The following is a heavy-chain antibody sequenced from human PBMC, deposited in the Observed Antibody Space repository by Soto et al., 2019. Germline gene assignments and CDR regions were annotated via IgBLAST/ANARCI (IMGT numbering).Heavy chain of an antibody. J-gene: IGHJ4*02. CDR3: AATRLGY. V-gene: IGHV3-53*04. CDR2: IYSGGST. CDR1: GFTVSSNY. D-gene: IGHD5-12*01. Sequence: EVQLVESGGGLVQPGGSLRLSCATSGFTVSSNYMSWVRQAPGNGLEWVSVIYSGGSTYYADSVKGRFTISRHNSKNTRYLQRSRLRAEDTAVYCCAATRLGYWGQGTVVTVSS.